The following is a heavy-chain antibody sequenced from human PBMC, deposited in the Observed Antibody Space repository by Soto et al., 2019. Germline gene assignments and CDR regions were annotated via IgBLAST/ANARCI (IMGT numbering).Heavy chain of an antibody. CDR2: INPNSGGT. CDR3: ARDQGVTSELFNY. Sequence: ASVKVSCKTSGYTFTGYYIHWVRQAPGQGLEWMGWINPNSGGTDYAQKFQGRVTMTRDTSISTVYMELNRLRSDDTAVYYCARDQGVTSELFNYWGHGSMVTVSS. D-gene: IGHD3-10*01. J-gene: IGHJ4*01. CDR1: GYTFTGYY. V-gene: IGHV1-2*02.